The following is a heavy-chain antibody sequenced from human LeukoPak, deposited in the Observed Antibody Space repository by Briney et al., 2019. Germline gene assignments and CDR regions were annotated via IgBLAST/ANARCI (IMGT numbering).Heavy chain of an antibody. D-gene: IGHD3-22*01. CDR1: EYTFTGYY. CDR2: INPNSGGT. J-gene: IGHJ1*01. V-gene: IGHV1-2*02. CDR3: AREDLYYYDSSGSEYFQH. Sequence: ASVKVSCKASEYTFTGYYMHWVRQAPGQGLEWMRWINPNSGGTNYAQKFQGRVTMTRDTSISTAYMELSRLRSDDTAVYYCAREDLYYYDSSGSEYFQHWGQGTLVTVSS.